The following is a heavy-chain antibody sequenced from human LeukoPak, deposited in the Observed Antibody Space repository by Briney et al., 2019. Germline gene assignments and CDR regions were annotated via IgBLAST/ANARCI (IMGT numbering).Heavy chain of an antibody. V-gene: IGHV4-59*01. CDR2: IYYIGST. Sequence: KPSEALSLTCTVSGGSMSSYYWSWIRQPPGKGLEWIGYIYYIGSTNYNPSLKSRVTISVDTSKNQFPLKLSCVTAADTAVYYCARDGSGSYYKWFDPWGQGTLVTVSS. J-gene: IGHJ5*02. CDR3: ARDGSGSYYKWFDP. CDR1: GGSMSSYY. D-gene: IGHD3-10*01.